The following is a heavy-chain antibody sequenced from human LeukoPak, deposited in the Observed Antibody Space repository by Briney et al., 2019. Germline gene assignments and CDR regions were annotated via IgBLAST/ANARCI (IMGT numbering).Heavy chain of an antibody. D-gene: IGHD5-18*01. J-gene: IGHJ4*02. V-gene: IGHV4-34*01. CDR2: INHSGGT. Sequence: PSETLSLTCAVYGGSFSGYYWSWIRQPPGKGLEWIGEINHSGGTNYNPSLKSRVTISVDTSKNQFSLKLSSVTAADTAVYYCARARGYSLRVYYFGYWGQGTLVTVSS. CDR3: ARARGYSLRVYYFGY. CDR1: GGSFSGYY.